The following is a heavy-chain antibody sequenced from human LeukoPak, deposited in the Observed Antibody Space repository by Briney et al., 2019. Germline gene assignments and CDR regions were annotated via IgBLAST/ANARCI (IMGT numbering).Heavy chain of an antibody. J-gene: IGHJ4*02. CDR3: AKGQPIYSFDY. Sequence: GGSLRLSCAASGFTFSSYAMHWVRQAPGKGLEWVSDISGSASSTHYADSVKGWFTISRDNSKNTLYLQMNSLRAEDTALYYCAKGQPIYSFDYWGQGTLLTVSS. CDR2: ISGSASST. CDR1: GFTFSSYA. V-gene: IGHV3-23*01. D-gene: IGHD3-3*02.